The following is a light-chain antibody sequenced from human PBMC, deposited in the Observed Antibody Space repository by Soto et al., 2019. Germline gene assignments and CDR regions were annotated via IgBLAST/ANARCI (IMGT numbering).Light chain of an antibody. V-gene: IGKV1-39*01. J-gene: IGKJ1*01. Sequence: DIQMTQAPSSLSASVGDRVTITCRASQSISSYLNWYQQKPGKAPKLLIYAASSLQSGVPSRFSGSGSGTYFTLTISSLQPEDFATYYCQPSYSTLTWTFGQGTKVEIK. CDR1: QSISSY. CDR3: QPSYSTLTWT. CDR2: AAS.